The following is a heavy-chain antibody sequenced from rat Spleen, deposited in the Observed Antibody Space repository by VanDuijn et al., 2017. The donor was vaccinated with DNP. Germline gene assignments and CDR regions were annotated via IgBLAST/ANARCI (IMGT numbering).Heavy chain of an antibody. D-gene: IGHD1-4*01. CDR3: AREPPGAGGWFAY. CDR2: IWNTGGT. CDR1: GFSLTSYH. Sequence: QVQLKESGPGLVQPSQTLSLTCTVSGFSLTSYHVHWVRQPPGKGLEWMGVIWNTGGTRYNSVFKSRLSISKDTSKSQVFLKMNSLQTEDTATYYCAREPPGAGGWFAYWGQGTLVTVSS. V-gene: IGHV2-41*01. J-gene: IGHJ3*01.